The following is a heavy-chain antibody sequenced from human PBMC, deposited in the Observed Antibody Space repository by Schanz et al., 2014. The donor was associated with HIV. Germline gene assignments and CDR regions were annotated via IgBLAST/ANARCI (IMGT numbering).Heavy chain of an antibody. CDR3: ARDHLVVVTASLDY. CDR2: IWYDGSNK. V-gene: IGHV3-33*08. Sequence: QMQLVESGGGVVQPGRSLRLSCAASGFTVSNNYMSWVRQAPGKGLGWVAFIWYDGSNKYYADSVKGRFTISRDNSKNTLYLQMSSLRAEDTAVYYCARDHLVVVTASLDYWGQGTLVTVSS. CDR1: GFTVSNNY. D-gene: IGHD2-21*02. J-gene: IGHJ4*02.